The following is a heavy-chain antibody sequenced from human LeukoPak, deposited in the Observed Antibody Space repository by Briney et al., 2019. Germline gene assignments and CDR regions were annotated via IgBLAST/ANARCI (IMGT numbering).Heavy chain of an antibody. CDR2: IYYSGST. CDR3: ARVSIAAGNYYYYYMDV. CDR1: GGSISSYY. D-gene: IGHD6-6*01. Sequence: SETLSLTCTVSGGSISSYYWSWIRQPPGKGLEWIGYIYYSGSTNYNPSLKSRVTISVDTSKNQFSLKLSSVTAADTAVYYCARVSIAAGNYYYYYMDVWGKGTTVTVPS. J-gene: IGHJ6*03. V-gene: IGHV4-59*01.